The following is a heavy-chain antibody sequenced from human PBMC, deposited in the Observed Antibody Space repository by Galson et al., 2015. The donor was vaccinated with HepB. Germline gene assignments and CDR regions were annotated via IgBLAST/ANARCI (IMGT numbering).Heavy chain of an antibody. D-gene: IGHD3-10*01. CDR1: GDSVSSNSAA. J-gene: IGHJ5*02. V-gene: IGHV6-1*01. CDR3: ARDIWFGGGNWFDP. CDR2: TYYRSKWYN. Sequence: CAISGDSVSSNSAAWNWIRQSPSRGLEWLGRTYYRSKWYNDYAASVKSRITINPDTSKNQFSLQLNSVTPEDTAVYYCARDIWFGGGNWFDPWGQGTLVTVSS.